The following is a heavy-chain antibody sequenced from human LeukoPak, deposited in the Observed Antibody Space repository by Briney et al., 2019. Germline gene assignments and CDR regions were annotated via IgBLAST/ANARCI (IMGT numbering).Heavy chain of an antibody. J-gene: IGHJ3*02. CDR1: GGSISNYY. D-gene: IGHD2-15*01. V-gene: IGHV4-59*08. CDR3: ARHLPRTDIGYAFDI. Sequence: SETLSLTCTGSGGSISNYYWSWIRQPPGKGLEWIGYIFYSGSTNYNPSLKSRVTISVDTSKNQFSLRLSSMTAADTAVYYCARHLPRTDIGYAFDIWGQGTVVTVSS. CDR2: IFYSGST.